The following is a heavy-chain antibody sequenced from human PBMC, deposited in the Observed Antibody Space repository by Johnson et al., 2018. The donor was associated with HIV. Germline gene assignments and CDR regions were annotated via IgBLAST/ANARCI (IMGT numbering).Heavy chain of an antibody. CDR2: ISKDGSSA. V-gene: IGHV3-30*04. CDR3: ARDPRSSSLYYYSNDAFDI. CDR1: GFSFSNYA. Sequence: QVQLVESGGGVVQPGGSLRLSCAASGFSFSNYAMHWVRQAPGKGLEWAAVISKDGSSAYYADSVKGRFTISRDNPRNTLYLQMNSLRAEDTAVYYCARDPRSSSLYYYSNDAFDIWGRGTMLTVSS. J-gene: IGHJ3*02. D-gene: IGHD6-13*01.